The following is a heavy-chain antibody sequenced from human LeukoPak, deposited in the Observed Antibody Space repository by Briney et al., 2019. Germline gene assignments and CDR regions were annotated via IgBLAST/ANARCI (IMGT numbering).Heavy chain of an antibody. V-gene: IGHV3-30-3*01. Sequence: GGSLRLSCAASGFTFSSYAMHWVRQAPGKGLEWVAVISYDGSNKYYADSVKGRFTISRDNSKNTLYLQMNSLRAEDTAVYYCAKGTSNYYMDVWGKGTTVTVSS. CDR3: AKGTSNYYMDV. CDR2: ISYDGSNK. CDR1: GFTFSSYA. J-gene: IGHJ6*03.